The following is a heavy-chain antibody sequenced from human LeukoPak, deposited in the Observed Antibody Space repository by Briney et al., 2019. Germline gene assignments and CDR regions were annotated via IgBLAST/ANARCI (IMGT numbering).Heavy chain of an antibody. J-gene: IGHJ6*02. Sequence: ASVKVSCKASGYTFTSYAMNWVRQAPGQGLEWMGIINPSGGSTSYAQKFQGRVTMTRDTSTSTVYMELSSLRSEDTAVYYCARELGYCSGGSCYSVGALDVWGQGTTVTVSS. D-gene: IGHD2-15*01. CDR1: GYTFTSYA. CDR3: ARELGYCSGGSCYSVGALDV. CDR2: INPSGGST. V-gene: IGHV1-46*01.